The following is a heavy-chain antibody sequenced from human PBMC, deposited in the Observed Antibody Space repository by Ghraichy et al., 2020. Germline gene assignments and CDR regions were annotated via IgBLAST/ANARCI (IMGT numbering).Heavy chain of an antibody. D-gene: IGHD2-2*01. Sequence: LSLTCAASGFTFRNYEVNWVRQAPGKGLEWVSYISSSGSTVYYADSVKGRFTISRDNAKNSLFLQMSSLRAEDTAVYYCARECSSSSCGYDHGMDVWGQGTTVTVS. CDR1: GFTFRNYE. CDR2: ISSSGSTV. CDR3: ARECSSSSCGYDHGMDV. V-gene: IGHV3-48*03. J-gene: IGHJ6*02.